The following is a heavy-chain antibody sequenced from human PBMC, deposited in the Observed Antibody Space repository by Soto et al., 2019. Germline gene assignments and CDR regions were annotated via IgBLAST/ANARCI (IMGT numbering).Heavy chain of an antibody. CDR2: IDPSDSYT. CDR3: ATEQNGAFDI. D-gene: IGHD1-26*01. V-gene: IGHV5-10-1*01. Sequence: GESLKISCKGSGYSFTSYWISWVRQMPGKGLEWMGRIDPSDSYTNYSPSFQGHVTISADKSISTAYLQWSSLKASDTAMYYCATEQNGAFDIWGQGTMVTVSS. CDR1: GYSFTSYW. J-gene: IGHJ3*02.